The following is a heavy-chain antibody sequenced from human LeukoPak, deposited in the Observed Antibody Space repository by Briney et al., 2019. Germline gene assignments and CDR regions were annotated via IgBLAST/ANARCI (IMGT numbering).Heavy chain of an antibody. D-gene: IGHD2-21*02. Sequence: SVTVSCTASGGTFSSYAISWVRQAPGQGLEWMGGIIPIFGTANYAQKFQGRVTITADESTSTAYMELSSLRSEDTAVYYCASLVVVTAHNWFDPWGQGTLVTVSS. CDR3: ASLVVVTAHNWFDP. CDR1: GGTFSSYA. CDR2: IIPIFGTA. J-gene: IGHJ5*02. V-gene: IGHV1-69*13.